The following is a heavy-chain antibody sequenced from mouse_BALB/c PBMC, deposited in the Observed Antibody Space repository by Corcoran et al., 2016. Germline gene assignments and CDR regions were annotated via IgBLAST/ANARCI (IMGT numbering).Heavy chain of an antibody. V-gene: IGHV14-3*02. Sequence: EVQLQQSGAELVKPGASVKLSCTASGFNIKDTYMHWVKQGPEQGLEWIGRIDPANGNTKYDPKFQGKATITADTSSNTAYLQLSSLTSEDTAVYFCARWDWYFDVGGAGTTVTVSS. CDR2: IDPANGNT. CDR3: ARWDWYFDV. J-gene: IGHJ1*01. CDR1: GFNIKDTY.